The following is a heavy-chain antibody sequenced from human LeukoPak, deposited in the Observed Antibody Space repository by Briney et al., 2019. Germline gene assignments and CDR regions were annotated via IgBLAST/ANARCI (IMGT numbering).Heavy chain of an antibody. Sequence: ASVKVSCKASGGTFSSYTISWVRQAPGQGLEWMGRIIPILGIANYAQKFQGRVTITADKSTSTAYMELSSLRSEDTAVYYCAREDIVVEPAAPTTWGQGILVTVSS. J-gene: IGHJ4*02. CDR1: GGTFSSYT. D-gene: IGHD2-2*01. CDR3: AREDIVVEPAAPTT. CDR2: IIPILGIA. V-gene: IGHV1-69*04.